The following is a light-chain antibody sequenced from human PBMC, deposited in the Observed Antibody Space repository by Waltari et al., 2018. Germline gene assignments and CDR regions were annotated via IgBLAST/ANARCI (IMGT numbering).Light chain of an antibody. CDR1: SSDVGGYNY. J-gene: IGLJ2*01. CDR3: SSYTSSSTFVV. V-gene: IGLV2-14*01. Sequence: QSALTQPASVSGSPGRSITIPCTGTSSDVGGYNYVSWYQQHPGKAPKLMIYEVSNRPSGVSNRFSGSKSGNTASLTISGLQAEDEADYYCSSYTSSSTFVVFGGGTKLTVL. CDR2: EVS.